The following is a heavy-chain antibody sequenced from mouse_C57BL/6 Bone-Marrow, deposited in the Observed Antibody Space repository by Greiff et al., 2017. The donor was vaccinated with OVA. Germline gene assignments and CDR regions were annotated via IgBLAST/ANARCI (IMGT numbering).Heavy chain of an antibody. CDR1: GFSLTSYG. J-gene: IGHJ1*03. CDR3: ARNGPPCPYWYFDV. Sequence: VKLMESGPGLVQPSQSLSITCTVSGFSLTSYGVHWVRQSPGKGLEWLGVIWSGGSTDYNAAFISRLSISKDKSKSQVFFKMDSLQANSTAIYYRARNGPPCPYWYFDVWGTGTTVTVSS. V-gene: IGHV2-2*02. CDR2: IWSGGST.